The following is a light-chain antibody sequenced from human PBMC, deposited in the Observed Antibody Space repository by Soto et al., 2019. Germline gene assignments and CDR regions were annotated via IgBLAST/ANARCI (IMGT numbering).Light chain of an antibody. CDR3: QQYGSSPLT. Sequence: EIVLPQSPGTLSLSPGERATLSCRASQSVSSSYLACYQQKPDQAPRLLIYGASSRATSIPYRFSGSGSGTDFALTTSRLEPGDFAVYYCQQYGSSPLTFGGGPKVEIK. CDR2: GAS. CDR1: QSVSSSY. J-gene: IGKJ4*01. V-gene: IGKV3-20*01.